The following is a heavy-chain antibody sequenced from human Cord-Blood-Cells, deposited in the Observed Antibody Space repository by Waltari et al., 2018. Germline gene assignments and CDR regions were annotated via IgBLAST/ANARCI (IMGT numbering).Heavy chain of an antibody. CDR2: IKQDGSEK. CDR1: GFTFSSCW. Sequence: EVQLVESGGGLVQPGGSLRLSCAASGFTFSSCWMSWVRQAPGKGLEWVANIKQDGSEKYYVDSVKGRFTISRDNAKNSLYLQMNSLRAEDTAVYYCATPYDAFDIWGQGTMVTVSS. V-gene: IGHV3-7*01. CDR3: ATPYDAFDI. J-gene: IGHJ3*02.